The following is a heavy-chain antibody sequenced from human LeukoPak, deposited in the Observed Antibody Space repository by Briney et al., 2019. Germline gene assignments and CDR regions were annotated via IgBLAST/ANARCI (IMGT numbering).Heavy chain of an antibody. J-gene: IGHJ6*02. V-gene: IGHV3-48*02. CDR3: ATGPLRDGCNLDPYYYYYGMDV. CDR2: ISSSSSTI. D-gene: IGHD3-3*01. Sequence: GGSLRLSCAASGFTFSSYSMNWVRQAPGKGLEWVSYISSSSSTIYYADSVKGRFTISRDNAKNSLYLQMNSLRDEDTAVYYCATGPLRDGCNLDPYYYYYGMDVWGQGTTVTVSS. CDR1: GFTFSSYS.